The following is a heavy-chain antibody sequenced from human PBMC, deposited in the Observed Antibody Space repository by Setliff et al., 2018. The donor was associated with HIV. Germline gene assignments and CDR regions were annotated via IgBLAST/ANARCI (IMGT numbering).Heavy chain of an antibody. V-gene: IGHV1-8*03. CDR3: ARGGVGSGWYDEVDY. J-gene: IGHJ4*02. Sequence: GASVKVSCKASGYTFTTYGISWVRQATGQGLEWMGWMNPNSGNTGYAQKFQGRVTITADESTSTAYMELSSLRSEDTAVYYCARGGVGSGWYDEVDYWGQGTLVTVSS. CDR2: MNPNSGNT. D-gene: IGHD6-19*01. CDR1: GYTFTTYG.